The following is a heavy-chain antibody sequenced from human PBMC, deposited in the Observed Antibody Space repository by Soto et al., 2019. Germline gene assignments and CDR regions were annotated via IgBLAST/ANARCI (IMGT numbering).Heavy chain of an antibody. CDR1: GGSISSSSYY. Sequence: PSETLSLTCTVSGGSISSSSYYWGWIRQPPGKGLEWIGSVFYSGSTYYNPTLKSRVTISVDKSKNQFSLILNSVTDADTAVYYCARHFFRVVANWFDPWGQGTLVTVAS. D-gene: IGHD3-3*01. CDR3: ARHFFRVVANWFDP. CDR2: VFYSGST. V-gene: IGHV4-39*01. J-gene: IGHJ5*02.